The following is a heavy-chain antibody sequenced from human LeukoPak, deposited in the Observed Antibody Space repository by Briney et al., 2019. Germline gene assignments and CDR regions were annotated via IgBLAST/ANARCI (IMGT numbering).Heavy chain of an antibody. CDR1: NGSFRGYY. J-gene: IGHJ6*04. D-gene: IGHD2-15*01. V-gene: IGHV4-34*01. CDR2: INHSGSA. Sequence: SETLSLTCAVYNGSFRGYYWSWIRQPPGKGLEWIGEINHSGSANYNPSLKSRVTISVDTSKNQFSLKLSSVTAADTAVYYCARSAGRCSGGSCYSLYYYYGMDVWGKGTTVTVSS. CDR3: ARSAGRCSGGSCYSLYYYYGMDV.